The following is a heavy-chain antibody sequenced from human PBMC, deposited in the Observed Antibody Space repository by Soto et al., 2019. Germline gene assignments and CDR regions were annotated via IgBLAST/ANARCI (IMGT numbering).Heavy chain of an antibody. J-gene: IGHJ5*02. Sequence: QVQLVESGGGVVQPGRSLRLSCVASGFTFYNYGMHWVRQAPGKGLEWVAAIWPDGDIEHYPDSVKGRFTISRDNSRNTWYLRMHSLRAADTAMYYCAKVGIVATTQMGWFDPWGQGTLVIVSS. CDR1: GFTFYNYG. D-gene: IGHD1-26*01. CDR3: AKVGIVATTQMGWFDP. CDR2: IWPDGDIE. V-gene: IGHV3-33*06.